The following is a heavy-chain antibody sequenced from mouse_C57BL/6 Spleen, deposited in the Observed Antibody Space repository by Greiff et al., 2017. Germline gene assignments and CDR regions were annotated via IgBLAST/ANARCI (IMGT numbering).Heavy chain of an antibody. CDR2: ISYDGSN. Sequence: EVQLVESGPGLVKPSQSLSLTCSVTGYSITSGYYWNWIRQFPGNKLEWMGYISYDGSNNYNPSLKNRISITRDTSKNQFFLKLNSVTTEDTATYYGAREAFDYWGQGTTLTVSS. J-gene: IGHJ2*01. CDR1: GYSITSGYY. V-gene: IGHV3-6*01. CDR3: AREAFDY.